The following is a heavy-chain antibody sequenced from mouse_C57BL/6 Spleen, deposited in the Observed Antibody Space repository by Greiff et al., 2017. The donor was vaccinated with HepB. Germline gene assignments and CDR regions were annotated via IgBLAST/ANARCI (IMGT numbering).Heavy chain of an antibody. J-gene: IGHJ3*01. V-gene: IGHV2-3*01. CDR2: IWGDGST. D-gene: IGHD2-4*01. Sequence: VKLVESGPGLVAPSQSLSITCTVSGFSLTSYGVSWVRQPPGKGLEWLGVIWGDGSTNYHSALISRLSISKDNSESQVFLKLSSLQTDDTATYYCAKLPIYYDYDLFAYWGQGTLVTVSA. CDR1: GFSLTSYG. CDR3: AKLPIYYDYDLFAY.